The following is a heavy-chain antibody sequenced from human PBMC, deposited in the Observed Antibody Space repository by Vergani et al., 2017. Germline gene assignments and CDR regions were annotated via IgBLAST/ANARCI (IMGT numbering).Heavy chain of an antibody. Sequence: EVQLVESGGGLIHPGGSLRLSCAASGFTFSTYWMHWVRQAPGKGLVWVSRINSDGSTTNYADSVKGRFTISRDNAKNALYLQMNSLRAEDTAVYYCGRSSGWPEYLGQGTLVTVSS. CDR3: GRSSGWPEY. CDR2: INSDGSTT. J-gene: IGHJ4*02. D-gene: IGHD6-19*01. V-gene: IGHV3-74*01. CDR1: GFTFSTYW.